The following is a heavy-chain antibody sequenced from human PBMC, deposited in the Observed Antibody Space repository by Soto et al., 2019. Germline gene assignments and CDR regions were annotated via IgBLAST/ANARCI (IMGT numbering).Heavy chain of an antibody. CDR1: GFNLRLYP. CDR2: ISGNNVCV. V-gene: IGHV3-21*01. CDR3: ARDRCSGGSCYRTYAFDM. Sequence: EAQLVESGGGLVKPGGSLRVSCAASGFNLRLYPMNWVRQAPGKGLEWVPSISGNNVCVYYADSVKGRFSISRDNAKNSLTLQMNSLRAEDTALYYCARDRCSGGSCYRTYAFDMWGQGTMVTVS. J-gene: IGHJ3*02. D-gene: IGHD2-15*01.